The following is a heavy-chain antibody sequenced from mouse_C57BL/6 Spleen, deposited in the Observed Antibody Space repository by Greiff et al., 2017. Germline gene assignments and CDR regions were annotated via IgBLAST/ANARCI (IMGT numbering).Heavy chain of an antibody. CDR1: GFNFKDDY. CDR3: ATEPYGNYAYYFDY. J-gene: IGHJ2*01. V-gene: IGHV14-4*01. CDR2: IDPENGDT. D-gene: IGHD2-1*01. Sequence: VQLQQSGAELVRPGASVKLSCTASGFNFKDDYMHWVKQRPEQGLEWIGWIDPENGDTEYASKFEGKATITADTSSNTAYLQLSSLTSEYTAVYYCATEPYGNYAYYFDYWGQGTTVTVAS.